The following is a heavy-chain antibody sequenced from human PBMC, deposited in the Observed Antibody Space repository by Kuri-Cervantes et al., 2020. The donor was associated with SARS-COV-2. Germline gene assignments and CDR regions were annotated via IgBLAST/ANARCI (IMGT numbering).Heavy chain of an antibody. V-gene: IGHV4-59*05. CDR2: IYYSGST. D-gene: IGHD3-3*01. CDR3: ARESHDFWSGRRRGFDY. Sequence: SETLSLTCTVSGGSINSYYWSWIRQPAGKGLEWIGSIYYSGSTYYNPSLKSRVTISVDTSKNQFSLKLSSVTAADTAVYYCARESHDFWSGRRRGFDYWGQGTLVTVSS. J-gene: IGHJ4*02. CDR1: GGSINSYY.